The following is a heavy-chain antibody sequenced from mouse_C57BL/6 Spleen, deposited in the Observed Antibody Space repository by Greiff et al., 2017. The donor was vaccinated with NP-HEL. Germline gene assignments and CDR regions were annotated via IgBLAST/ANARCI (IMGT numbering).Heavy chain of an antibody. CDR2: ISSGSSTI. CDR1: GFTFSDYG. Sequence: DVKLVESGGGLVKPGGSLKLSCAASGFTFSDYGMHWVRQAPEKGLEWVAYISSGSSTIYYADTVKGRFTISRDNAKNTLFLQMTSLRSEDTAMYYCAPYDYDWFAYWGQGTLVTVSA. D-gene: IGHD2-4*01. V-gene: IGHV5-17*01. CDR3: APYDYDWFAY. J-gene: IGHJ3*01.